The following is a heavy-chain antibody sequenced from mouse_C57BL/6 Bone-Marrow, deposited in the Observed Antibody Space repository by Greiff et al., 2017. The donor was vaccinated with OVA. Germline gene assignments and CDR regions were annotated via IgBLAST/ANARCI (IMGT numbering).Heavy chain of an antibody. Sequence: QVHVKQSGAELVKPGASVKISCKASGYAFSSYWMNWVKQRPGTGLEWIGQIYPGDGDTNYNGKFKGKATLTADKSSSTAYMQLSSLTSEDSAVYFCARSYYSNYGFYYAMDYWGQGTSVTVSS. V-gene: IGHV1-80*01. CDR3: ARSYYSNYGFYYAMDY. CDR1: GYAFSSYW. D-gene: IGHD2-5*01. J-gene: IGHJ4*01. CDR2: IYPGDGDT.